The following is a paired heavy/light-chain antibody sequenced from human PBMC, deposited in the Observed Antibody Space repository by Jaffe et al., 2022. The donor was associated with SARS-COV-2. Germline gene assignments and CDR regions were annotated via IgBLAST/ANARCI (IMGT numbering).Heavy chain of an antibody. Sequence: QVQLVQSGAEMSEPGASVTVSCTASGYSFTDSYIHWVRQAPGQGLEWMGWINPKSGGTKYAQTFQGWVTMTRDTSSSTAYLQLTGLRHDGSAIFYCARAMRGDNSPPHFDMWGQGSMVAVS. D-gene: IGHD2-21*02. J-gene: IGHJ3*02. CDR2: INPKSGGT. CDR3: ARAMRGDNSPPHFDM. CDR1: GYSFTDSY. V-gene: IGHV1-2*04.
Light chain of an antibody. CDR2: GNT. Sequence: QSVLTQPPSVSGAPGQRITVSCTGTNSNIGAGFDAHWYRQHPGTAPKLLIFGNTNRPSGVPDRFSGSKSGTSVSLAITGLQPEDEAIYYCQSYDTDLSAWVFGGGTHLTVL. CDR3: QSYDTDLSAWV. V-gene: IGLV1-40*01. J-gene: IGLJ3*02. CDR1: NSNIGAGFD.